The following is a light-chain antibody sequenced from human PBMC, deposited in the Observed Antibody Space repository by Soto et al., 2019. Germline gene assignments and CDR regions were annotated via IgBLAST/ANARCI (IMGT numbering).Light chain of an antibody. V-gene: IGLV2-14*03. CDR2: DVT. J-gene: IGLJ1*01. CDR1: SNDVGGYNY. CDR3: GSYTSSNAEV. Sequence: QSALTQPASVSGSPGQSITISCTGTSNDVGGYNYVSWYQHHPGKAPKLIICDVTDRPSGISYRFSASKSGNTASLTISGLQAEDEADYYCGSYTSSNAEVFGTGTKLTVL.